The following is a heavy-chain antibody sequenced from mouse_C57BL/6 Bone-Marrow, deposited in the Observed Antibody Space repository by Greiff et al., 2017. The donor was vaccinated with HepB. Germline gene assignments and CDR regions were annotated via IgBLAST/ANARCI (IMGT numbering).Heavy chain of an antibody. CDR3: TPYDYDVGAWFAY. D-gene: IGHD2-4*01. Sequence: QVQLQQSGAELVRPGASVTLSCKASGYTFTDYEMHWVKQTPVHGLEWIGAIDPETGGTAYNQKFKGKALLTADKSSSTAYMELRSLTSEDSAVYYCTPYDYDVGAWFAYWGQGTLVTVSA. J-gene: IGHJ3*01. V-gene: IGHV1-15*01. CDR2: IDPETGGT. CDR1: GYTFTDYE.